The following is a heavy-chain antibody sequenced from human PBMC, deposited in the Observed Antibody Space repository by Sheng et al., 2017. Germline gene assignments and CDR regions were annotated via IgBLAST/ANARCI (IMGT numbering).Heavy chain of an antibody. CDR2: IIPILGIA. CDR3: ASYPSEGLHHGSPFDY. D-gene: IGHD5-12*01. V-gene: IGHV1-69*04. CDR1: GGTFSSYA. Sequence: QVQLVQSGAEVKKPGSSVKVSCKASGGTFSSYAISWVRQAPGQGLEWMGGIIPILGIANYAQKFQGRVTITADKSTSTAYMELSSLRSEDTAVYYCASYPSEGLHHGSPFDYWGQGTLVTVSS. J-gene: IGHJ4*02.